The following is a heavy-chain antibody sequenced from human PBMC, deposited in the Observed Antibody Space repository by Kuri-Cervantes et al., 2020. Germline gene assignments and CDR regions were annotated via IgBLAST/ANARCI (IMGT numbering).Heavy chain of an antibody. V-gene: IGHV3-48*02. D-gene: IGHD6-19*01. Sequence: GGSLRLSCAASGFIFSTYGVHWVRQAPGKGLEWVSYISSSSSTIYYADSVKGRFTISRDNAKNSLYLQMNSLRDEDTAVYYCARQEKQWLVLVDYWGQGTLVTVSS. J-gene: IGHJ4*02. CDR2: ISSSSSTI. CDR3: ARQEKQWLVLVDY. CDR1: GFIFSTYG.